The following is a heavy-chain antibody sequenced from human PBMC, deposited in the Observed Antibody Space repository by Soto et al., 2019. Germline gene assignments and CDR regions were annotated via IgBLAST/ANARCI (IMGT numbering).Heavy chain of an antibody. CDR2: INHSGST. D-gene: IGHD4-17*01. CDR3: ARGYIRRLDYGGQRNLYYFDY. Sequence: PSETLSLTCAVYGGSFSGYYWSWIRQPPGEGLKWIGEINHSGSTNYNPSLKSRVTMSVDTSKNQFSLKLSSVTAAVMAVYYCARGYIRRLDYGGQRNLYYFDYWGQGTLVTVSS. CDR1: GGSFSGYY. J-gene: IGHJ4*02. V-gene: IGHV4-34*01.